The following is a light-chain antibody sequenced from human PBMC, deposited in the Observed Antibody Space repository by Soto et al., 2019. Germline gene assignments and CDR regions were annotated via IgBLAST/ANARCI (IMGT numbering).Light chain of an antibody. CDR3: QQYGSSPLT. CDR1: QSVSSSY. V-gene: IGKV3-20*01. Sequence: EIVLTQSPGTLSLSPGERATLSCRASQSVSSSYLAWYQQKPGQAPRLLISGTSSRATGIPDRFSGGGSGTDFTLTISRLEPEDFAVYFCQQYGSSPLTFGGGTKVEIK. CDR2: GTS. J-gene: IGKJ4*01.